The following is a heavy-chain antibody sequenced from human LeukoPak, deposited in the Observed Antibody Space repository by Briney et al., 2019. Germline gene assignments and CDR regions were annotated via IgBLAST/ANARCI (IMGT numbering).Heavy chain of an antibody. D-gene: IGHD4-17*01. Sequence: PGGSLRLSCAASGFTFSSYWMSWVRQAPGKGLEWVANIKQDGSEKYYVDSLKGRFTISRDNAKNSLYLQMNSLRAEDTAVYYCARVDYGDYRALGYWGQGTLVTVSS. CDR1: GFTFSSYW. J-gene: IGHJ4*02. CDR2: IKQDGSEK. V-gene: IGHV3-7*01. CDR3: ARVDYGDYRALGY.